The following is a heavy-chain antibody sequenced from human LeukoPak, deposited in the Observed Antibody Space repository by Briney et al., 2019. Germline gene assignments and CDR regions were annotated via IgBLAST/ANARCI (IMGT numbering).Heavy chain of an antibody. J-gene: IGHJ3*02. Sequence: GGSLRLSCAASGFTFSSYGMHWVRQAPGKGLEWVAVISYDGSNKYYADSVKGRLTISRDNSKNTLYLQMNSLRAEDTAVYYCAGAGGYYFVSAFDIWGQGTMVTVSS. D-gene: IGHD3-22*01. V-gene: IGHV3-30*03. CDR3: AGAGGYYFVSAFDI. CDR1: GFTFSSYG. CDR2: ISYDGSNK.